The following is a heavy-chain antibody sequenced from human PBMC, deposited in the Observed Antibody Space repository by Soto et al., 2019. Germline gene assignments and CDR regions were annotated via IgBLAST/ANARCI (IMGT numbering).Heavy chain of an antibody. CDR3: ARHWGYYFDY. J-gene: IGHJ4*02. V-gene: IGHV4-34*01. Sequence: SETLSLTCAVYGGSFSGYYWSWIRQPPGKGLEWIGEIYHGLSIVYNPSLKSRVTISGDSSKNQFSLKLSSVTAADTAVYYCARHWGYYFDYWGQGTLVTVSS. CDR1: GGSFSGYY. CDR2: IYHGLSI. D-gene: IGHD3-16*01.